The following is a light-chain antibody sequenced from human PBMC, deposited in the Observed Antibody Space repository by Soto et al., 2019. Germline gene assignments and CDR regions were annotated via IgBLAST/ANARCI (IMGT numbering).Light chain of an antibody. J-gene: IGKJ1*01. CDR1: QSVLTS. Sequence: EIVMTQSPATLSVSPGERATLSCRASQSVLTSLAWYQQKPGQAPRLLIHAASGTATGIPARFSGSGSGTEFTLTISSLQSEDFAIYYCQQNNRSPRTFGQGTKVDIK. V-gene: IGKV3-15*01. CDR2: AAS. CDR3: QQNNRSPRT.